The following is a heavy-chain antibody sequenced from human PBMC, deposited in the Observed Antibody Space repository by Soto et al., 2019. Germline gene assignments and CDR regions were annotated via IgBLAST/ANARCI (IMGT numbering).Heavy chain of an antibody. J-gene: IGHJ4*01. D-gene: IGHD1-26*01. CDR3: ARGEQDGGRIVDC. CDR1: GDSVSSNSAG. Sequence: SQTLSLTCTITGDSVSSNSAGWSWVRQSPSRGLEWLGRTYSRSKWYYEYAVSVRGRITINPDTSKNQYSLQLNSVPPGDRAVYVSARGEQDGGRIVDCVGQIALVTVAT. V-gene: IGHV6-1*01. CDR2: TYSRSKWYY.